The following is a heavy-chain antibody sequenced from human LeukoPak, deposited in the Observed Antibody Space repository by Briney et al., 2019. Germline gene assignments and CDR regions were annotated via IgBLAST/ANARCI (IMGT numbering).Heavy chain of an antibody. V-gene: IGHV1-69*13. CDR2: IIPIFGTA. CDR1: GGTFSSYA. Sequence: SVKVSCKASGGTFSSYAISWVRQAPGQGLEWMGGIIPIFGTANYAQKFQGRVTITADESTSTAYMELSSLRSEDTAVYYCARGKIAVAGTDPPYYYYYYMDVWGKGTTVTVSS. J-gene: IGHJ6*03. D-gene: IGHD6-19*01. CDR3: ARGKIAVAGTDPPYYYYYYMDV.